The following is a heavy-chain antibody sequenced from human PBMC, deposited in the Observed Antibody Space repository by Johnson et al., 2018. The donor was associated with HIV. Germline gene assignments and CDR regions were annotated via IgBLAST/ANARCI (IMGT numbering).Heavy chain of an antibody. Sequence: EVQLVESGGVVVQPGGSLRLSCAASGFTFDDYAMHWVRQAPGKGLEWVSLISWDGGSTYYADSVKGRFPISRDNSKNSLYLQMNSLRAEDTALYYCARDIAFYDSGSAISDAFDIWGQGTMVTVSS. D-gene: IGHD3-22*01. J-gene: IGHJ3*02. CDR1: GFTFDDYA. CDR2: ISWDGGST. V-gene: IGHV3-43D*03. CDR3: ARDIAFYDSGSAISDAFDI.